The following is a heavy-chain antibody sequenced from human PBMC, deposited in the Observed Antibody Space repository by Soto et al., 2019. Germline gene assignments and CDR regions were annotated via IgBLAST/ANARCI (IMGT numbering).Heavy chain of an antibody. Sequence: PGRLLRLSCAASGFTFSSYWMHWVRQAPGKGLVWVSRINSDGSSTSYADSVKGRFTISRDNAKNTLYLQMNSLRAEDTAVYYCARSSIAARLQSGYYYGMDVWGQGTTVTVSS. CDR1: GFTFSSYW. J-gene: IGHJ6*02. D-gene: IGHD6-6*01. CDR3: ARSSIAARLQSGYYYGMDV. CDR2: INSDGSST. V-gene: IGHV3-74*01.